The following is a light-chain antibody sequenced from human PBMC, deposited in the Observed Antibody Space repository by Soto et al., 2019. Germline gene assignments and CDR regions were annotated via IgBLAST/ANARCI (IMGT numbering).Light chain of an antibody. J-gene: IGKJ4*01. Sequence: EIVMTQSPATLSVSPGERATLSCRTSQSISSNLAWYQQKPGQAPRLLIYGASTRATGFPVRFTGSGSGTEFTLTISSLQSEDFVVYYCQQYHEWPLTFGGGTKVVIK. CDR3: QQYHEWPLT. V-gene: IGKV3-15*01. CDR1: QSISSN. CDR2: GAS.